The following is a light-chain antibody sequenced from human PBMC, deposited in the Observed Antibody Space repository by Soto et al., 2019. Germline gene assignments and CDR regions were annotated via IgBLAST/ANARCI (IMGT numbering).Light chain of an antibody. CDR1: QSVSSN. J-gene: IGKJ1*01. Sequence: EIVMTQSPATLSVSPGERATLSCRASQSVSSNFAWSQQKPGQAPRLLLYGASTRATGSPARVSGSGSGTEFTLTSSSQQSEDDADYYRQQYNNWPPWTVGQGTKVEIK. CDR3: QQYNNWPPWT. CDR2: GAS. V-gene: IGKV3-15*01.